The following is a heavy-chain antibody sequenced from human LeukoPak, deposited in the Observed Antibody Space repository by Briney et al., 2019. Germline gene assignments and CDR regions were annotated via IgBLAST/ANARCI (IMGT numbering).Heavy chain of an antibody. CDR1: GSSISSYY. CDR2: IDDSGGT. D-gene: IGHD3-10*01. J-gene: IGHJ4*02. V-gene: IGHV4-59*08. CDR3: ARHNYDSGSAD. Sequence: SETLSFTGTVSGSSISSYYWDWIRQPPGKGLEWIGYIDDSGGTNYNPSPKSRVTISLDTTKNQFSLRVSAVIAAVTALYYCARHNYDSGSADWGQGTLVTVSS.